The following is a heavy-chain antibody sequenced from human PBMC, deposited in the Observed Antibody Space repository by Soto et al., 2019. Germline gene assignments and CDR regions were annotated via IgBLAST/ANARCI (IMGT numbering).Heavy chain of an antibody. CDR1: GSSISSGGYS. CDR2: IYYSGST. D-gene: IGHD3-10*01. Sequence: PSETLSLTCAVSGSSISSGGYSWSWIRQPPGKGLEWIGYIYYSGSTYYNPSLKSRVTISVDTSKNQFSLKLSSVTAADTAVYYCARAQGSGFLVSWGQGTLVTVSS. J-gene: IGHJ4*02. CDR3: ARAQGSGFLVS. V-gene: IGHV4-30-4*01.